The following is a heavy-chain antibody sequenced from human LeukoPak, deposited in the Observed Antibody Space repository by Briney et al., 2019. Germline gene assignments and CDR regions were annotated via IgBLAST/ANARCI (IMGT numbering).Heavy chain of an antibody. D-gene: IGHD3-10*01. CDR1: GGTFSSYA. CDR2: IIPIFGTA. Sequence: SVKVSCKASGGTFSSYAISWVRQAPGEGLEWMGGIIPIFGTANYAQKFQGRVTITADESTSTAYMELSSLRSEDTAVYYCARDGAGWFGGNWFDPWGQGTLVTVSS. V-gene: IGHV1-69*01. J-gene: IGHJ5*02. CDR3: ARDGAGWFGGNWFDP.